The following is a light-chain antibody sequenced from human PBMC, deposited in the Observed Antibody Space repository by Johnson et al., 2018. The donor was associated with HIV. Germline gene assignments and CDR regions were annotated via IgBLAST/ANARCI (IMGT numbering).Light chain of an antibody. J-gene: IGLJ1*01. CDR3: GTWDSSLTLYF. Sequence: QFVLTQPPSVSAAPGQTVTISCSGSSSNVGSSFVSWYRQVPGTAPKLLIYDNNKRPSGIPDRFSGSKSGTSATLGITGLQPGDEADYYCGTWDSSLTLYFFGTGTKVTVL. CDR1: SSNVGSSF. CDR2: DNN. V-gene: IGLV1-51*01.